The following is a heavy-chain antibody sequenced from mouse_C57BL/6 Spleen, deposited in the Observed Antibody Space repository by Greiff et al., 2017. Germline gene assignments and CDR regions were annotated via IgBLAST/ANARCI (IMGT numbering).Heavy chain of an antibody. J-gene: IGHJ2*01. V-gene: IGHV1-61*01. CDR2: IYPSDSET. D-gene: IGHD1-1*01. Sequence: QVQLQQSGAELVRPGSSVKLSCKASGYTFTSYWMDWVKQRPGQGLEWIGNIYPSDSETHYNQKFKDKATLTVDKSSSTAYMQLSSLTSEDSAVYYGARSGEDYYGSSYYFDYWGQGTTLTVSS. CDR3: ARSGEDYYGSSYYFDY. CDR1: GYTFTSYW.